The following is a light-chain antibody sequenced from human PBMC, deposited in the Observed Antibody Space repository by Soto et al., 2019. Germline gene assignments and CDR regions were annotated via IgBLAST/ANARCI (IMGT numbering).Light chain of an antibody. CDR1: SSDVGGYNY. CDR2: DVS. J-gene: IGLJ2*01. Sequence: QSALTQPRSVSGSPGQSVTISCTGTSSDVGGYNYVSWYQQYPGKAPKVLIYDVSKRPSGVPDRVSGSKSGNTASLTISGLQAEDEADYYCCSYAGSYTLVFGGGTKVTVL. CDR3: CSYAGSYTLV. V-gene: IGLV2-11*01.